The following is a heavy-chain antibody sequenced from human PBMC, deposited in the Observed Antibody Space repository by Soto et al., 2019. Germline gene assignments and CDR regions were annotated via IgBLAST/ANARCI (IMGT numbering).Heavy chain of an antibody. CDR3: PRSPRSSPYFDV. V-gene: IGHV5-51*01. Sequence: ESLTMSFRCSGYTFSNFWIGWVRQLPGQGLEWMGIIYPGDHETRYSPSFLGKVTISAEKSINNAYLQWSSLEASDSAFYFCPRSPRSSPYFDVWGQGALVTVSS. CDR1: GYTFSNFW. J-gene: IGHJ4*02. CDR2: IYPGDHET. D-gene: IGHD6-13*01.